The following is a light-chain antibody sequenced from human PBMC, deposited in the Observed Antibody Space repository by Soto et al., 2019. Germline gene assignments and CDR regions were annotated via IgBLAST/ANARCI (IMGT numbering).Light chain of an antibody. Sequence: QSVLSQPASVSGSPGQTITISCAGTSSDVGRYNYVSWFQHHPGKAPKHSLYTVSNWTSGVSDRFSGSKSGNTASLTISGLQAEDEADYYCSSFTSSSTFVFGTGNKVTVL. CDR3: SSFTSSSTFV. J-gene: IGLJ1*01. CDR1: SSDVGRYNY. V-gene: IGLV2-14*03. CDR2: TVS.